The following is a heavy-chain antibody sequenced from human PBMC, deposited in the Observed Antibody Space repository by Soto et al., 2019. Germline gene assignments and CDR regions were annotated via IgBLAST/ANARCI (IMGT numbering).Heavy chain of an antibody. V-gene: IGHV4-31*03. J-gene: IGHJ1*01. CDR3: ARVVVRYGDSFEYFQH. CDR2: IYYSGST. Sequence: LSLTCTVSGGSISSGGYYWSWIRQHPGKGLEWIGYIYYSGSTYYNPSLKSRVTISVDTSKNQFSLKLSSVTAADTAVYYCARVVVRYGDSFEYFQHWGQGTLVTVSS. D-gene: IGHD4-17*01. CDR1: GGSISSGGYY.